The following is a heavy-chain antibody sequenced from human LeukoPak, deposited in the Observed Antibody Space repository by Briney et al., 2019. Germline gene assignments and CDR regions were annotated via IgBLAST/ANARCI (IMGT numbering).Heavy chain of an antibody. Sequence: GASVKVSCKASGYIFTQYGISWVRQAPGQGLEWMASISTYNGNTNYAQNFQGRVTVTTDESTSTAYMELSSLRSEDTAVYYCARAPGYCSGGSCLDYWGQGTLVTVSS. CDR2: ISTYNGNT. CDR1: GYIFTQYG. V-gene: IGHV1-18*01. J-gene: IGHJ4*02. D-gene: IGHD2-15*01. CDR3: ARAPGYCSGGSCLDY.